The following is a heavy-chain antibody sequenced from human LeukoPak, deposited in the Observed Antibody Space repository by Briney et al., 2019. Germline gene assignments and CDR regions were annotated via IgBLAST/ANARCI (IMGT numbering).Heavy chain of an antibody. CDR3: ARGRTYYGSGSYYSG. J-gene: IGHJ4*02. V-gene: IGHV4-34*01. CDR1: GGSFSGYY. D-gene: IGHD3-10*01. CDR2: INHSGST. Sequence: PSETLSLTCAVYGGSFSGYYWSWIRQPPGKGLEWIGEINHSGSTNYNPSLKSRVTISVDTSKNQFSLKPSSVTAADTAVYYCARGRTYYGSGSYYSGWGQGTLVTVSS.